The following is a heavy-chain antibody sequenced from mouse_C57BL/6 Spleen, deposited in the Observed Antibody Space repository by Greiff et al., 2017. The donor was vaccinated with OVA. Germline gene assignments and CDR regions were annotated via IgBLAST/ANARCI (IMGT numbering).Heavy chain of an antibody. Sequence: VQLQQSGPELVKPGASVKISCKASGYAFSSSWMNWVKQRPGKGLEWIGRIYPGDGDTNYNGKFKGKATLTADKSSSTAYMQLSSLTSEDSAVYFCARKTGRGYFDVWGTGTTVTVSS. CDR1: GYAFSSSW. CDR2: IYPGDGDT. V-gene: IGHV1-82*01. CDR3: ARKTGRGYFDV. J-gene: IGHJ1*03. D-gene: IGHD4-1*01.